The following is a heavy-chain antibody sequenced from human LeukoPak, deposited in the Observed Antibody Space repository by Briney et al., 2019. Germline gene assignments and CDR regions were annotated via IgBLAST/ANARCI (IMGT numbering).Heavy chain of an antibody. Sequence: GGSLRLSCIASGFSFSGHWMHWARQLPGKGLVWVSRISPTGSTTSYADSVKGRFTISRDNAKNTLYLQMNSLRAEDTAVYYCARVQYQLLWEDAFDIWGQGTMVTVSS. J-gene: IGHJ3*02. CDR1: GFSFSGHW. CDR3: ARVQYQLLWEDAFDI. CDR2: ISPTGSTT. V-gene: IGHV3-74*01. D-gene: IGHD2-2*01.